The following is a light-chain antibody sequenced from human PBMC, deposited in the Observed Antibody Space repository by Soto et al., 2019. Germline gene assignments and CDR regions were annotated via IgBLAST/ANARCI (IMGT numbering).Light chain of an antibody. CDR1: QTINRW. CDR2: DVS. V-gene: IGKV1-5*01. CDR3: KKYNDYYRT. Sequence: DIQRPPSPSTLSAAVVYRFPITCRASQTINRWLAWHQQKPGKAHKIMISDVSSLLSGVKSRFSGSASGTEFTITISSLQHDDFATYYCKKYNDYYRTCGQGNKGDIK. J-gene: IGKJ1*01.